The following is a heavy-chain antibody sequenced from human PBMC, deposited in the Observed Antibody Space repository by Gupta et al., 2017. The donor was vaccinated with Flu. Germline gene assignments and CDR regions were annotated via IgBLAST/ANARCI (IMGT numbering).Heavy chain of an antibody. V-gene: IGHV3-7*04. J-gene: IGHJ4*02. CDR1: GFTFSSYW. D-gene: IGHD3-3*01. CDR3: ARDWDYDFWSGYHTGDY. CDR2: IKQDGSEK. Sequence: EVQLVESGGGLVQPGGSLRLSCAASGFTFSSYWMSWVRQAPGKGLEWVANIKQDGSEKYYVDSVKGRFTISRDNAKNSLYLQMNSLRAEDTVVYYCARDWDYDFWSGYHTGDYWGQGTLVTVSS.